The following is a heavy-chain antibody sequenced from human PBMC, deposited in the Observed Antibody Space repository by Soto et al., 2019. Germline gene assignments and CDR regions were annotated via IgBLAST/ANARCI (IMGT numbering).Heavy chain of an antibody. J-gene: IGHJ6*03. CDR1: GFTFSNAW. Sequence: GGSLRLSCAASGFTFSNAWMSWVRQAPGKGLEWVGRIKSKTDGGTTDYAAPVKGRFTISRDDSKNTLYLQMNSLKTEDTAVYYCTTDIVVVPAADSPETKDYYYMDVWGKGTTVTVSS. CDR2: IKSKTDGGTT. V-gene: IGHV3-15*01. D-gene: IGHD2-2*01. CDR3: TTDIVVVPAADSPETKDYYYMDV.